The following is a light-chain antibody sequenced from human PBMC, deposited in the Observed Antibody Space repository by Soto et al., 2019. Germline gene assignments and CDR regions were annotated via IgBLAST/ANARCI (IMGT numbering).Light chain of an antibody. CDR2: GAS. Sequence: EIVLTQSPASLSLSPGERATLSCRASQSVSSNLAWYQQKPGQAPRPLIYGASTRATGIPARFSGSGSGTEFTLTISSLQSEDFAVYYCQQYNNWPGTFGQGTKVEIK. J-gene: IGKJ1*01. V-gene: IGKV3-15*01. CDR3: QQYNNWPGT. CDR1: QSVSSN.